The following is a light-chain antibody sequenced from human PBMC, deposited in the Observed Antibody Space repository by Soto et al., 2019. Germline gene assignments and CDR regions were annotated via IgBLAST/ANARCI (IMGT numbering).Light chain of an antibody. CDR1: QSVSSSY. CDR3: QQYGRSPTT. CDR2: GAS. Sequence: EIVLTQSPCTLSLSPGERATLSCGASQSVSSSYLAWYQQKPGQAPRFLIYGASSRATGIPERFSGSGSGTDFTLTISRLEPEDFEVYYCQQYGRSPTTFGQGTKVDIK. V-gene: IGKV3-20*01. J-gene: IGKJ1*01.